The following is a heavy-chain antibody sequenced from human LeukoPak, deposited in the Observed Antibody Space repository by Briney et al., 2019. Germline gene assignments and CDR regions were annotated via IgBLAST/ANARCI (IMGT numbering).Heavy chain of an antibody. CDR2: ISNTGDST. Sequence: ESGGSLRLFCAASGFTFSSYAMNWVRQAPGKGLEWVSTISNTGDSTFYVDSVKGRFAISRDNSKNTLYLQMNSLRAEDTAIYYCAKRGTGRYYYGMDVWGQGTTVTVSS. CDR3: AKRGTGRYYYGMDV. V-gene: IGHV3-23*01. CDR1: GFTFSSYA. D-gene: IGHD1-14*01. J-gene: IGHJ6*02.